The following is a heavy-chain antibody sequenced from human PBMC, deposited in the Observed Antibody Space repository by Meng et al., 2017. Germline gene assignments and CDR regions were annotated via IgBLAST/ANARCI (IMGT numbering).Heavy chain of an antibody. D-gene: IGHD2-21*02. CDR2: IIPIFGTA. V-gene: IGHV1-69*01. Sequence: QVQVVEAGVWGKEAGASGKVSGQASGGTFSSYASSWVRQAPGQGLEWMGGIIPIFGTANYAQKFQGRVTITADESTSKAYMELSSLRSEDTAVYYCAREIAAAYCGGDCYLWGQGTLVTVSS. CDR1: GGTFSSYA. CDR3: AREIAAAYCGGDCYL. J-gene: IGHJ5*02.